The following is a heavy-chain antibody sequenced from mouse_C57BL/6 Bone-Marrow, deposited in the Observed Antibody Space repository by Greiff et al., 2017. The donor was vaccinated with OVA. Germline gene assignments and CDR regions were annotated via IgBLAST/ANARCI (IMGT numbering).Heavy chain of an antibody. V-gene: IGHV3-6*01. Sequence: VQLQQSGPGLVKPSQSLSLTCSVTGYSITSGYYWNWIRQFPGNKLEWMGYISYDGSNNYNPSLKNRISITRDTSKNQFFLKLNSVTTEDTATNYCARDGSSGPFDYWGQGTTLTVSS. CDR3: ARDGSSGPFDY. CDR1: GYSITSGYY. CDR2: ISYDGSN. J-gene: IGHJ2*01. D-gene: IGHD3-1*01.